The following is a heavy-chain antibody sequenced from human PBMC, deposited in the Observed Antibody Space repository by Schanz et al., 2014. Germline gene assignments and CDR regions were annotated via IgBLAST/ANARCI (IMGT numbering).Heavy chain of an antibody. J-gene: IGHJ4*02. CDR1: GYTFTSDS. D-gene: IGHD6-13*01. Sequence: GPGVKEPGASVKVSCKASGYTFTSDSMHWVRQAPGQGLEWMGRIIPILGIANYAQNFQGRVTITADKSTFTAYMDVSSLRSEDTAVYYCASSGAGYSSSWDFDYWGQGTRVTVSS. CDR3: ASSGAGYSSSWDFDY. V-gene: IGHV1-69*02. CDR2: IIPILGIA.